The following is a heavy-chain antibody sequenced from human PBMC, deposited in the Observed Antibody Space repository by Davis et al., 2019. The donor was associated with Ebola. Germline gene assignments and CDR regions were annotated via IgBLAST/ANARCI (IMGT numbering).Heavy chain of an antibody. V-gene: IGHV3-66*01. CDR2: IYSGGST. D-gene: IGHD6-19*01. CDR1: GFTFTSAW. J-gene: IGHJ4*02. CDR3: AKDALRVPGTGGRGDY. Sequence: PGGSLRLSCTASGFTFTSAWMSWVRQAPGKWLEWVSVIYSGGSTYYADSVKGRFTISRDNSKNTLYLQMNSLRAEDTAVYYCAKDALRVPGTGGRGDYWGQGTLVTVSS.